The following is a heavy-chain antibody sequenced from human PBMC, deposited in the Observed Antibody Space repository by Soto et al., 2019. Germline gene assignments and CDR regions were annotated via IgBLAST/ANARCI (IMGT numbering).Heavy chain of an antibody. D-gene: IGHD3-10*01. CDR2: IYYSGST. CDR3: AREAPGVGRFYFDY. V-gene: IGHV4-59*12. CDR1: GGSFSDYY. Sequence: SETLSLTCAVFGGSFSDYYWSWIRQPPGKGLGWIGYIYYSGSTYYNPSLKSRVTISVDTSKNQFSLKLSSVTAADTAVYYCAREAPGVGRFYFDYWGQGTLVTVSS. J-gene: IGHJ4*02.